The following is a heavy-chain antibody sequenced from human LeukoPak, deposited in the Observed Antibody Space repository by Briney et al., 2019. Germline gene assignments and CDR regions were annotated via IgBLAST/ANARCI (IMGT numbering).Heavy chain of an antibody. CDR1: GFTFSSYD. J-gene: IGHJ4*02. V-gene: IGHV3-43D*03. CDR3: AKDIDYDSS. D-gene: IGHD3-22*01. Sequence: GGSLRLSCAASGFTFSSYDMHWVRQAPGKGLEWVSLISWDGGSTYYADSVKGRFTISRDNSKNSLYLQMNSLRAEDTALYYCAKDIDYDSSWGQGTLVTVSS. CDR2: ISWDGGST.